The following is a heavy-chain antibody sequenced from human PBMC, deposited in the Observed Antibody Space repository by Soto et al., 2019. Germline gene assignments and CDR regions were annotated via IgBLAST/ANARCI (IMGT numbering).Heavy chain of an antibody. D-gene: IGHD3-16*02. V-gene: IGHV4-39*01. Sequence: SETLSLTCIVSGGSISSSSAYWGWIRQPPGKRLEWIGSVYYTGSTYYNQSLKSRVTISVDTSKNQFSLNLKSVTAADLAIFFCARRPVIDYESPFDIWGQGTMVTVSS. CDR1: GGSISSSSAY. J-gene: IGHJ3*02. CDR2: VYYTGST. CDR3: ARRPVIDYESPFDI.